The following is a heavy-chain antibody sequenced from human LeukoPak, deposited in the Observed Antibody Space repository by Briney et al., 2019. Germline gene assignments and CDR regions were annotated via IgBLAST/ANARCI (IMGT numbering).Heavy chain of an antibody. Sequence: GGSLRLSCAASGFTFSSYSMNWVRQAPGKGLEWVSSISSSSSYIYYADAVKGRFTISRDNDKNSLYLQMNSLRAEDTAVYYCARDTRRVVVAANAYWGQGTLVAVSS. V-gene: IGHV3-21*01. CDR3: ARDTRRVVVAANAY. D-gene: IGHD2-15*01. CDR2: ISSSSSYI. CDR1: GFTFSSYS. J-gene: IGHJ4*02.